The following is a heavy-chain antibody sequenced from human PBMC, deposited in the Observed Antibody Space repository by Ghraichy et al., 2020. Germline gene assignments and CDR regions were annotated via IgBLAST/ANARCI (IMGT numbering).Heavy chain of an antibody. V-gene: IGHV4-59*01. J-gene: IGHJ5*02. Sequence: SQTLPLTCTVSGGSISSYYWSWIRQPPGKGLEWIGYIYYSGSTNYNPSLKSRVTISVDTSKNQFSLKLSSVTAADTAVYYCASTPGIAAAGIHWFDPWGQGTLVTVSS. D-gene: IGHD6-13*01. CDR3: ASTPGIAAAGIHWFDP. CDR1: GGSISSYY. CDR2: IYYSGST.